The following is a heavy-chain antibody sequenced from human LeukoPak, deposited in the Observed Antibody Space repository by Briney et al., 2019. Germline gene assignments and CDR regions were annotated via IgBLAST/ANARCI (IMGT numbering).Heavy chain of an antibody. V-gene: IGHV4-39*07. CDR1: GGSISSSGYY. CDR2: IYHSGST. Sequence: SETLSLTCTVSGGSISSSGYYWGWIRQPPGKGLEWIGSIYHSGSTYYNPSLKSRVTISVDTSKNQFSLKLSSVTAADTAVYYCAREAYYYYYMGVWGKGTTVTVSS. CDR3: AREAYYYYYMGV. J-gene: IGHJ6*03.